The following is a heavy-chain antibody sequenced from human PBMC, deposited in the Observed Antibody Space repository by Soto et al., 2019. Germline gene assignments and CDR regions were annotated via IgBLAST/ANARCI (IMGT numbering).Heavy chain of an antibody. CDR1: GFTFSSYA. D-gene: IGHD6-13*01. V-gene: IGHV3-30-3*01. CDR3: AREAAAGTRAFDI. Sequence: PGGSLRLSCAASGFTFSSYAMHWVRQAPGKGLEWVAVISYDGSNKYYADSVKGRFTISRDNSKNTLYLQMNSLRAEDTAVYYCAREAAAGTRAFDIWGQGTMVIVSS. J-gene: IGHJ3*02. CDR2: ISYDGSNK.